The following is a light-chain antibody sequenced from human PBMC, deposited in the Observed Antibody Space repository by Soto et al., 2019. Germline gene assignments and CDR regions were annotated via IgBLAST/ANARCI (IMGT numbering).Light chain of an antibody. CDR2: DAS. V-gene: IGLV2-11*01. J-gene: IGLJ3*02. Sequence: QSALTQPRSVSGSPGQSVTISCTGTTGDVGAYNFVSWYQQHPGKAPKLMIYDASKRPSGVTDRFSASKSGNTASLTISGLQAEDEADYYCCSYAGSFTWVFGGGTQLTVL. CDR1: TGDVGAYNF. CDR3: CSYAGSFTWV.